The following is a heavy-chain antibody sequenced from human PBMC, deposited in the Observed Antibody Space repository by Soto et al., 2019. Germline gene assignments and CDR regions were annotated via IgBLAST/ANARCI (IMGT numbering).Heavy chain of an antibody. CDR1: GFTFSSYG. J-gene: IGHJ3*02. V-gene: IGHV3-30*18. CDR3: AKVPFDIVVVVAANDAFDI. D-gene: IGHD2-15*01. CDR2: ISYDGSNK. Sequence: QVQLVESGGGVVQPGRSLRLSCAASGFTFSSYGMHWVRQAPGKGLEWVAVISYDGSNKYYADSVKGRFTISRDNSKNTLYLQMNSLRAEDTAVYYCAKVPFDIVVVVAANDAFDIWGQGTMVTVSS.